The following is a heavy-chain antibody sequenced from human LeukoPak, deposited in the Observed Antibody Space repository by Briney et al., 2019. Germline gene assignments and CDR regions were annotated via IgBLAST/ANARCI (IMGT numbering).Heavy chain of an antibody. CDR2: INPNTAGT. CDR1: GYTFTGYY. J-gene: IGHJ6*03. V-gene: IGHV1-2*02. D-gene: IGHD4-11*01. Sequence: ASVKVSCKASGYTFTGYYFHWVRQAPGQGLEWMGWINPNTAGTNYAQKFLGGVTLTWDTSISTAYMELNRLTSDDTAVFYCATSAGDYRAGHYYYMGVWGKGTSVTVSS. CDR3: ATSAGDYRAGHYYYMGV.